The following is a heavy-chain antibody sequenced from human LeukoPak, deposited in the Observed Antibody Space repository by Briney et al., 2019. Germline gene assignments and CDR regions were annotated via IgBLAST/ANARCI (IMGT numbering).Heavy chain of an antibody. V-gene: IGHV3-74*01. CDR2: ISADGRST. D-gene: IGHD3-22*01. J-gene: IGHJ4*02. CDR1: GFTFGAYW. Sequence: GGSLRLSCAASGFTFGAYWMRWVRQAPGKGLVWVSRISADGRSTSYADSVKGRFTISRDNAKNTLYLQMNSLRAEDTAVYFCAKWDYYDSSGYYPQPPFDYWGQGALVTVSS. CDR3: AKWDYYDSSGYYPQPPFDY.